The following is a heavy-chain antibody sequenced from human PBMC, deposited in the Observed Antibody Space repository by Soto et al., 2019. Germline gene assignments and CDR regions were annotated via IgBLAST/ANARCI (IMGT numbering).Heavy chain of an antibody. CDR3: ARRRDIGGVPDYYCGMDV. D-gene: IGHD2-2*01. J-gene: IGHJ6*01. CDR2: SPPSHSYT. CDR1: GYSFTGCW. Sequence: GASVKISCKGSGYSFTGCWISRVRQMPGKGLECMGRSPPSHSYTYSSPAFQGNVTISADKSISTAYLQWSSLKASDTAMYYRARRRDIGGVPDYYCGMDVWGQGTTVTVAS. V-gene: IGHV5-10-1*01.